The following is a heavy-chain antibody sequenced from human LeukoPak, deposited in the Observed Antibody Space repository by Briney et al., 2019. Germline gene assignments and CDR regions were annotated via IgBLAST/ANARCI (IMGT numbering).Heavy chain of an antibody. V-gene: IGHV3-66*01. D-gene: IGHD6-19*01. Sequence: GGSLRLSCAASGFTVSSNYVSWVRQAPGKGLEWVSVIYSGGSTYYADSVKGRFTISRDNFKNTPYLQMNSLRAEDSAVYYCVREDSSGWHYFDYWGQGTLVTVSS. J-gene: IGHJ4*02. CDR2: IYSGGST. CDR1: GFTVSSNY. CDR3: VREDSSGWHYFDY.